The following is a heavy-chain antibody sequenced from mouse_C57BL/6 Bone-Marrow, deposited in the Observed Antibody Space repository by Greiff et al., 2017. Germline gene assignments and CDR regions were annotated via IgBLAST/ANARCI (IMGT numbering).Heavy chain of an antibody. CDR2: INPNNGGT. CDR1: GYTFTDYY. V-gene: IGHV1-26*01. Sequence: VQLQQSGPELVKPGASVKISCKASGYTFTDYYMNWVKQSHGKSLEWIGDINPNNGGTSYNQKFKGKATLTVDKSSSTAYMELRSLTSEDSAVYYCARVWSYYVDYWGQGTTLTVSS. D-gene: IGHD1-1*02. J-gene: IGHJ2*01. CDR3: ARVWSYYVDY.